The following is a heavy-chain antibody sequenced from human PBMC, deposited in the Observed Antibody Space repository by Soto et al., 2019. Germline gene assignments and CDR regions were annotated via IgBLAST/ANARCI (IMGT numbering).Heavy chain of an antibody. D-gene: IGHD3-10*01. CDR3: AREGYYSGSGSYSPPRYYGMDV. Sequence: ASVKVSCKASGYTFTTYVISWVRQAPGQGLEWMGWISAYNGNTNYAQKLQGRVTMTTDTSTRTAYMELKSLRSDDTAVYYCAREGYYSGSGSYSPPRYYGMDVWGQGTTVTVSS. CDR2: ISAYNGNT. J-gene: IGHJ6*02. CDR1: GYTFTTYV. V-gene: IGHV1-18*01.